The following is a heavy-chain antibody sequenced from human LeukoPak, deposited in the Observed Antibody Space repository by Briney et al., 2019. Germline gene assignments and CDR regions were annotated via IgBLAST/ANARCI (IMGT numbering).Heavy chain of an antibody. CDR1: GFTLGGYW. CDR3: AREIPGGATTLDY. CDR2: IKVDGSEK. J-gene: IGHJ4*02. V-gene: IGHV3-7*01. Sequence: GGSLRLSCAASGFTLGGYWMSWVRQAPGKGLEWVANIKVDGSEKNYVDSVKGRLTISRDNAKNSLYLQMNSLRVEDTAVYYCAREIPGGATTLDYWGQGTLVTVSS. D-gene: IGHD1-26*01.